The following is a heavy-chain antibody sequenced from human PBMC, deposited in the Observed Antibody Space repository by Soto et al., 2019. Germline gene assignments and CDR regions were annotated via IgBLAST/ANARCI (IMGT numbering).Heavy chain of an antibody. CDR1: GFIVTDNY. V-gene: IGHV3-53*02. Sequence: EEQLVETGGGLIQPGGSLRLSCAASGFIVTDNYISCVRQAPGKGLEWVSIIFSGGSTYYADSVKGRFTISRDNSKNTVSLQMNSLRAEDTAVYYCARGTYDDFYGMDVWGHGTTVTVSS. CDR2: IFSGGST. J-gene: IGHJ6*02. D-gene: IGHD3-3*01. CDR3: ARGTYDDFYGMDV.